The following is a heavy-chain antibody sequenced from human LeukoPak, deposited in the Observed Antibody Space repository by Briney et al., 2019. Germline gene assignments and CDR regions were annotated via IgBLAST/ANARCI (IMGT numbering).Heavy chain of an antibody. D-gene: IGHD6-13*01. Sequence: SETLSLTRTVSGGSISSSSYYWGWIRQPPGKGLEWIGSIYYSGSTYYNPSLKSRVTISVDTSKNQFSLKLSSVTAADTAVYYCARIDSSSWYGYFDYWGQGTLVTVSS. J-gene: IGHJ4*02. CDR1: GGSISSSSYY. V-gene: IGHV4-39*01. CDR3: ARIDSSSWYGYFDY. CDR2: IYYSGST.